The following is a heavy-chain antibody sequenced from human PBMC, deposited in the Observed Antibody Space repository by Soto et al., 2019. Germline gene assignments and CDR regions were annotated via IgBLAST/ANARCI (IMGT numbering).Heavy chain of an antibody. CDR1: GDSISSSSYY. D-gene: IGHD3-3*02. V-gene: IGHV4-39*01. CDR3: AKPLQLAVSGFDP. CDR2: IHYRANS. Sequence: SETLSLTCAVSGDSISSSSYYWAWIRQPPGKGLEWIGSIHYRANSYYSPSLKSRITISVDTSKNQISLRLSSVTAADTAVYYCAKPLQLAVSGFDPWGQGTLVTV. J-gene: IGHJ5*02.